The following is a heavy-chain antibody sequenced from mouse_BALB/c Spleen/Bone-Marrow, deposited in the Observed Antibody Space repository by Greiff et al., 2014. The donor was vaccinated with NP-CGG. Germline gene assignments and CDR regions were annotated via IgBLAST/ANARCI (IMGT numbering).Heavy chain of an antibody. CDR1: GFTFSSYA. CDR2: ISSGGSYT. D-gene: IGHD3-1*01. CDR3: SRLGMMRLLGF. J-gene: IGHJ2*01. V-gene: IGHV5-9-1*01. Sequence: EVLLVESGGGLVKPGGSLKLSCAASGFTFSSYAMSWVRQTPEKRLEWVATISSGGSYTYYQDSVKGRFTISRDNAMNTLYLQMRSLRFWGTAIYFWSRLGMMRLLGFWGQGTTRPGS.